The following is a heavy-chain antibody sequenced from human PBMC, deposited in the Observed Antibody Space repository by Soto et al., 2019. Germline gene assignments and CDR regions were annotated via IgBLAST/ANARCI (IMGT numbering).Heavy chain of an antibody. CDR1: GGSFSRSTYY. V-gene: IGHV4-39*01. CDR2: MYSGGNT. J-gene: IGHJ5*02. CDR3: ARQPYDSTGYYYGA. D-gene: IGHD3-22*01. Sequence: QLQLQESGPGLVKPSETLSLTCTVSGGSFSRSTYYWGWIRQPPGKGLEWIGSMYSGGNTYYNPSLTSRVTVSVDTSTNHSSLKLTSVTAADTAMYYCARQPYDSTGYYYGAWGQGTLVTVAS.